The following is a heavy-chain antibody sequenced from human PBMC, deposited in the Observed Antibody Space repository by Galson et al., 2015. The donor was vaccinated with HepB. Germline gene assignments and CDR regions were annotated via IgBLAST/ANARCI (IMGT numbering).Heavy chain of an antibody. CDR3: ARDNGYYFDY. D-gene: IGHD4-17*01. V-gene: IGHV3-66*01. CDR1: GFTVSDNY. J-gene: IGHJ4*02. CDR2: VYSGSSI. Sequence: SLRLSCAASGFTVSDNYMSWFRLAPGKGLEWVSLVYSGSSIYYADSVKGRFTISRDNSNNTLYLQMNSLTAEDTAVYYCARDNGYYFDYWGQGTLVTVSS.